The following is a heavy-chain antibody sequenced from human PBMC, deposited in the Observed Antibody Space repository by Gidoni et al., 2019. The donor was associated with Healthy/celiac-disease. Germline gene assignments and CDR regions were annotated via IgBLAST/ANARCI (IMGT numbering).Heavy chain of an antibody. V-gene: IGHV3-11*01. CDR3: ARVMDCSSTSCPYLDV. J-gene: IGHJ6*02. Sequence: QVQLVESGGGLVKPGGSLSLSCAASGFTFSDYYMSWIRQAPGKGLEWVSYISSSGSTIYYADSVKGRFTISRDNAKNSLYLQMNSLRAEDTAVYYCARVMDCSSTSCPYLDVWGQGTTVTVSS. CDR1: GFTFSDYY. CDR2: ISSSGSTI. D-gene: IGHD2-2*01.